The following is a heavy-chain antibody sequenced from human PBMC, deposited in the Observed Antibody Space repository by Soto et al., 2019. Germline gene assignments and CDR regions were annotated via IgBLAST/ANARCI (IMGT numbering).Heavy chain of an antibody. V-gene: IGHV3-30-3*01. CDR1: GFTFSSYA. J-gene: IGHJ3*02. Sequence: ESGGGVVQPGRSLRLSCAASGFTFSSYAMHWVRQAPGKGLEWVAVISYDGSNKYYADSVKGRFTISRDNSKNTLYLQMNSLRAEDTAVYYCASKTYYDILTPDAFDIWGQGTMVTVSS. CDR2: ISYDGSNK. D-gene: IGHD3-9*01. CDR3: ASKTYYDILTPDAFDI.